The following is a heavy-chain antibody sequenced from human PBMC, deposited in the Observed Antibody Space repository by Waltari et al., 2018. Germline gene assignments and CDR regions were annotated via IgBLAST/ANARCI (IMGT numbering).Heavy chain of an antibody. D-gene: IGHD2-15*01. Sequence: EVPLLEFGGGLVQPGGSLRLSCAASGFTFSSYAMRLVRQAQGKGLEWVSAISGSGGSTYYADSVKGRFTISRDNSKNTLYLQMNSLRAEDTAVYYCAKAAAYYYYYGMDVWGQGTTVTVSS. CDR1: GFTFSSYA. J-gene: IGHJ6*02. V-gene: IGHV3-23*01. CDR2: ISGSGGST. CDR3: AKAAAYYYYYGMDV.